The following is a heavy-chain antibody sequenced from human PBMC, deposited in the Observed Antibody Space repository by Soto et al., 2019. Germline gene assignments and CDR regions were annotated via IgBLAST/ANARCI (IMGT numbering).Heavy chain of an antibody. V-gene: IGHV1-46*01. J-gene: IGHJ4*02. Sequence: ASVKVSCKASGYTFTSYYMHWVRQARGQGLEWMGIINPSGGSTSYAQKFQGRVTMTRDTSTSTVYMELSSLRSEDTAGYYCAREAYCGGYFQSLLYDWGQGTLVTVSS. CDR3: AREAYCGGYFQSLLYD. D-gene: IGHD2-21*01. CDR1: GYTFTSYY. CDR2: INPSGGST.